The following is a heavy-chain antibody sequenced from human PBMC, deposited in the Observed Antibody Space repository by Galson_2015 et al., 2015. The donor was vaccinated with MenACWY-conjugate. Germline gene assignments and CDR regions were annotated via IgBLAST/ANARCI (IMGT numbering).Heavy chain of an antibody. J-gene: IGHJ4*02. Sequence: SLRLSCAASGFTFSDYDMSWIRQAPGKGLEGVSYISSGGSSINHAEFVKGRFTISRDNAKNSQYLQMNSLRAEDTAMYYCAREGGPANEFVYWVQGTLVTVSS. CDR3: AREGGPANEFVY. CDR2: ISSGGSSI. V-gene: IGHV3-11*01. CDR1: GFTFSDYD. D-gene: IGHD4/OR15-4a*01.